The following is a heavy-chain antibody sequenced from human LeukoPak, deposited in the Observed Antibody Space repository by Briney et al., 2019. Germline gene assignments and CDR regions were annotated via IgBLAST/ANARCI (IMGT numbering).Heavy chain of an antibody. CDR2: IYYSGST. CDR3: ARWGSGSSYYYYYYMDV. D-gene: IGHD3-10*01. Sequence: PSETLSLTCTVSGGSISSYYWSWIRQPPGKGLEWIGYIYYSGSTNYNPSLKSRVTISVDTSKNQFSLKLSSVTAADTAVYYCARWGSGSSYYYYYYMDVWGKGTTVTISS. J-gene: IGHJ6*03. V-gene: IGHV4-59*01. CDR1: GGSISSYY.